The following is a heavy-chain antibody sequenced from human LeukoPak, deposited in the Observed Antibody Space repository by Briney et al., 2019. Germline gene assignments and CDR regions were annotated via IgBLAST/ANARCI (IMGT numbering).Heavy chain of an antibody. CDR2: IKSEGEGATT. V-gene: IGHV3-15*01. CDR1: GFTIGTAW. J-gene: IGHJ6*04. D-gene: IGHD3-3*02. CDR3: IAHFPYFYGFDV. Sequence: GGSLRLSCVSSGFTIGTAWMSWVRQAPGKGLEWLGHIKSEGEGATTDYAAPAKGRFAISRDGSKNMIYLQMSSLKIDDTAIYYCIAHFPYFYGFDVWGKGTTVTVSS.